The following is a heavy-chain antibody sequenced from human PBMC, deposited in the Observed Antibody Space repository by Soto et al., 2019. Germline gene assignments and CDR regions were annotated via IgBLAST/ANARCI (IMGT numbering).Heavy chain of an antibody. Sequence: QGQLVESGGGVVQPGRSLRLSCADSGFTFRSYGMHWVRQAPGKGLEWLAVISNDGTNKYLADSVKGRLTLSRDNSRNTLSLELNNLRPADTAVYYCGKDTLDCSGGDCPLYYYYGMDVWGQGTKVTVSS. CDR1: GFTFRSYG. CDR3: GKDTLDCSGGDCPLYYYYGMDV. V-gene: IGHV3-30*18. CDR2: ISNDGTNK. D-gene: IGHD2-15*01. J-gene: IGHJ6*02.